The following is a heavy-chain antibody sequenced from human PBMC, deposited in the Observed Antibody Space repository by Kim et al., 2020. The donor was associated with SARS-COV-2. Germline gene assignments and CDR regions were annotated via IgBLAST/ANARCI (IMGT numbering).Heavy chain of an antibody. CDR3: ARGLFFRLELNWFDP. CDR2: INHSGST. J-gene: IGHJ5*02. V-gene: IGHV4-34*01. D-gene: IGHD1-7*01. Sequence: SETLSLTCAVYGGSFSGYYWSWIRQPPGKGLEWIGEINHSGSTNYNPSLKSRVTISVDTSKNQFSLKLSSVTAADTAVYYCARGLFFRLELNWFDPWGQGTLVTVSS. CDR1: GGSFSGYY.